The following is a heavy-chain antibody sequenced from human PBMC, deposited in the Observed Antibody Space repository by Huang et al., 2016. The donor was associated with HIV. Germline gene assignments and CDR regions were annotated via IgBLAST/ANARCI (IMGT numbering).Heavy chain of an antibody. J-gene: IGHJ6*02. V-gene: IGHV5-51*01. CDR2: IYPDDSDT. Sequence: EEQLVQSGAEVKKPGESLKISCEGSGYSFAEYWIGWVRQMHGKGLEWMGIIYPDDSDTRYSPSFQGQVAISADKSISTAYLQWSSLKASDTAMYYCARLDTARNYYYYGLDVWGQGTSVIVSS. D-gene: IGHD5-18*01. CDR3: ARLDTARNYYYYGLDV. CDR1: GYSFAEYW.